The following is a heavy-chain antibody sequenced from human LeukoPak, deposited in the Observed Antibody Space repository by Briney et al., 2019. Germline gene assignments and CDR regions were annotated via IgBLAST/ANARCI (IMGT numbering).Heavy chain of an antibody. CDR1: GGSISSSSYY. V-gene: IGHV4-39*01. J-gene: IGHJ4*02. CDR3: ARINWNELDY. Sequence: SETLSLTCTVSGGSISSSSYYWGWIRQPPGKGLEWIGSIYYSGSTYYNPSLKSRVTISVDTSKNQFSLKLSSVTAADTAVYYCARINWNELDYWGQGTLVTVSS. D-gene: IGHD1-20*01. CDR2: IYYSGST.